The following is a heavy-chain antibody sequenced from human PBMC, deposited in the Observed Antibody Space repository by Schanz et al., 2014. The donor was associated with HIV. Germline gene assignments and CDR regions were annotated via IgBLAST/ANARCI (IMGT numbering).Heavy chain of an antibody. CDR2: FTSSDGTT. CDR1: GISLTNNA. D-gene: IGHD3-22*01. Sequence: EVQQVLESGGGLVQPGGSLRLSCAASGISLTNNAMTWVRQAPGKGLEWVSFTSSDGTTYYADSVKGRFTISRDISRNTIYLQMNGLRGEDTAVYYCRAWLLGDRMDVWGQGTTVAVSS. J-gene: IGHJ6*02. V-gene: IGHV3-23*01. CDR3: RAWLLGDRMDV.